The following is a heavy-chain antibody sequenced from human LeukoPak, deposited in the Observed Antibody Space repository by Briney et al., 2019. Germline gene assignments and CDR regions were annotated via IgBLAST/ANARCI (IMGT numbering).Heavy chain of an antibody. J-gene: IGHJ4*02. V-gene: IGHV3-23*01. CDR2: ISSSGGST. Sequence: GGSLRLSCAASGFTFSSYWMHWVRQAPGKGLEWVSAISSSGGSTFNADSVKGRFTISRDNSKNTLYLQMNSLRAEDTAVYYCAKRGGLSSSSGWYYLDYWGQGTLVTVSS. CDR1: GFTFSSYW. D-gene: IGHD6-6*01. CDR3: AKRGGLSSSSGWYYLDY.